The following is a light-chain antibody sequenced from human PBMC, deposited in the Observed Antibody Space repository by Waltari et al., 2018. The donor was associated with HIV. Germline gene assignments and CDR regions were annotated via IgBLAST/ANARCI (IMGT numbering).Light chain of an antibody. V-gene: IGKV1-39*01. Sequence: IQLTQSPSSLSDSLGDKVTITCRASQHIKTFLNWYQVRPGKAPRVLVYGVSSLPTGVPSRFTGDGSGTDFTLTINNLQPEDFASYFCQQTCSVSITFGPGTRLEI. CDR3: QQTCSVSIT. J-gene: IGKJ5*01. CDR1: QHIKTF. CDR2: GVS.